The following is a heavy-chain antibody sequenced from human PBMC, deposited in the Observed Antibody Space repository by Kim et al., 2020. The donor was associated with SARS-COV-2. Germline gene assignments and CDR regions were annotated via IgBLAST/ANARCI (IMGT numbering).Heavy chain of an antibody. V-gene: IGHV4-34*01. CDR2: INHSGST. Sequence: SETLSLTCAVYGGSFSGYYWSWIRQPPGKGLEWIGEINHSGSTNYNPSLKSRVTISVDTSKNQFSLKLSSVTAADTAVYYCARAFHILRGVIYWFDPWG. CDR1: GGSFSGYY. CDR3: ARAFHILRGVIYWFDP. J-gene: IGHJ5*02. D-gene: IGHD3-10*01.